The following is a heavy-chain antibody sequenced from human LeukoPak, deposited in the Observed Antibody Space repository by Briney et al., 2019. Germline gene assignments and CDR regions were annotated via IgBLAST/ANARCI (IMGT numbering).Heavy chain of an antibody. Sequence: GGSLRLSCAASGFTFSSYSMNWVRQAPGKGLEWVSYISSSSSTIYYADSVKGRFTISRDNAKNSLYLQMNGLRAEDTAVYYCARDRGYDSSGYFWFDPWGQGTLVTVSS. CDR2: ISSSSSTI. J-gene: IGHJ5*02. CDR1: GFTFSSYS. D-gene: IGHD3-22*01. V-gene: IGHV3-48*04. CDR3: ARDRGYDSSGYFWFDP.